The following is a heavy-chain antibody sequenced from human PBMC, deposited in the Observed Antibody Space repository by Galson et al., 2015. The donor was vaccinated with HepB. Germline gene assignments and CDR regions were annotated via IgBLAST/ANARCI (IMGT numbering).Heavy chain of an antibody. V-gene: IGHV3-7*03. CDR1: GFTFNIYW. Sequence: SLRLSCAASGFTFNIYWMTWVRQAPGKGLEWVANIKEDGSDKYYVDSVKGRFTISRDNAQNSLYLQMNSLRGEDTAIYYCARDRSQGYISGSRFDPWGQGTLVTVSS. CDR3: ARDRSQGYISGSRFDP. J-gene: IGHJ5*02. CDR2: IKEDGSDK. D-gene: IGHD6-19*01.